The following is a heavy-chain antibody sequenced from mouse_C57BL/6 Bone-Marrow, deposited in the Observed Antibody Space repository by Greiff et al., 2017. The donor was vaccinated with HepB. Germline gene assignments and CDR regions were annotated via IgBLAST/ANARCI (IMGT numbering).Heavy chain of an antibody. CDR2: ISDGGSYT. CDR1: GFTFSSYA. J-gene: IGHJ2*01. V-gene: IGHV5-4*01. Sequence: EVQRVESGGGLVKPGGSLKLSCAASGFTFSSYAMSWVRQTPEKRLEWVATISDGGSYTYYPDNVKGRFTISRDNAKNNLYLQMSHLKSEDTAMYYCARDLRYFDYWGQGTTLTVSS. CDR3: ARDLRYFDY.